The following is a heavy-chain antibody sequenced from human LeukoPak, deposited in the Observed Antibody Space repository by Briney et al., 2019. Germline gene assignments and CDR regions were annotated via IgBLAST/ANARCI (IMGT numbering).Heavy chain of an antibody. CDR1: GGSISSYY. J-gene: IGHJ3*02. CDR3: ARGSYDFWSGYPDAFDI. D-gene: IGHD3-3*01. CDR2: IYYSGST. Sequence: SETLSLTCTVSGGSISSYYWSWIRQPPGKGLEWIGYIYYSGSTNCNPSLKSRVTISVDTSKNQFSLKLSSVTAADTAVYYCARGSYDFWSGYPDAFDIWGQGTMVTVSS. V-gene: IGHV4-59*01.